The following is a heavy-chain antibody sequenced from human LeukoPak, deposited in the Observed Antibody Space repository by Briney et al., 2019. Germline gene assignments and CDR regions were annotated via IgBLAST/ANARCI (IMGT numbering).Heavy chain of an antibody. CDR2: ISSSGRTI. J-gene: IGHJ6*02. CDR1: GFTFSRYE. V-gene: IGHV3-48*03. CDR3: ARDRGYDILSYGMDV. D-gene: IGHD3-9*01. Sequence: GGSLRLSCAASGFTFSRYEMNWVRQAPGKGLECVSYISSSGRTIYYADSVKGRFTISRDNAKNSLYLQMNSLRAEDTAVYYCARDRGYDILSYGMDVWGQGTTVTVSS.